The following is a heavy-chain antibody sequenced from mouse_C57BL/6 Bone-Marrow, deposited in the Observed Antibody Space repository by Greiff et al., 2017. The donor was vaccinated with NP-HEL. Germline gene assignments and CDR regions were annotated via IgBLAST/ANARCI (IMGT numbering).Heavy chain of an antibody. CDR2: ISSGGSYT. J-gene: IGHJ4*01. D-gene: IGHD1-1*01. CDR1: GFTFSSYG. V-gene: IGHV5-6*02. Sequence: EVKVVESGGDLVKPGGSLKLSCAASGFTFSSYGMSWVRQTPDKRLEWVATISSGGSYTYYPDRVKGRFTISRDNAKNTLYLQMSSLKSEDTAMYYCARRPVVATNYYAMDYWGQGTSVTVSS. CDR3: ARRPVVATNYYAMDY.